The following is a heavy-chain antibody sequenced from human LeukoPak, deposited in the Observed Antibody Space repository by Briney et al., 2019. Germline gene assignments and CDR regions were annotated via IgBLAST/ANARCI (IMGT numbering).Heavy chain of an antibody. CDR2: IYYSGST. J-gene: IGHJ6*03. V-gene: IGHV4-39*01. Sequence: SETLSLTCTVSGGSISSSSYYWGWIRQPPGKGLEWIGSIYYSGSTYYNPSLKSRVTISVDPSKNQFSLKLSSVTAADTAVYYCARQSGYSYGSAYYYYYMDVWGKGTTVTVSS. CDR3: ARQSGYSYGSAYYYYYMDV. CDR1: GGSISSSSYY. D-gene: IGHD5-18*01.